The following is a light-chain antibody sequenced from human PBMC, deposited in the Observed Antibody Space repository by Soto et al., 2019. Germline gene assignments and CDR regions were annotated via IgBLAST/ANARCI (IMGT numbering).Light chain of an antibody. V-gene: IGLV1-44*01. CDR3: AAWDDSLYV. CDR1: SSNIGRNS. Sequence: QSVLTQPPSASGTPGQRVTISCSGSSSNIGRNSVNWYQKFPGAAPKLLIYTNSQRPSGVPDRFSGSKSGTSASLAISGLQSEDEADYYCAAWDDSLYVFGTGTQLTVL. CDR2: TNS. J-gene: IGLJ1*01.